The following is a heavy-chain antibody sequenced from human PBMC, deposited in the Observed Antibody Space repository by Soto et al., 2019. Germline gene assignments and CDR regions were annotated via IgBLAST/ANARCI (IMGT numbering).Heavy chain of an antibody. V-gene: IGHV1-69*01. D-gene: IGHD2-21*02. CDR2: LIPIYDAP. CDR1: GFRFDVYG. J-gene: IGHJ6*02. Sequence: QVQLVQSGAEVKNPGSSVKVSCKTSGFRFDVYGIHWVRQAPGQGLEWVGGLIPIYDAPYYAQKFQGRVTITADQSTTTVHLELSSLRSDDTAVYFCARVRDPHLDHYGLDVWGQGTTVTVS. CDR3: ARVRDPHLDHYGLDV.